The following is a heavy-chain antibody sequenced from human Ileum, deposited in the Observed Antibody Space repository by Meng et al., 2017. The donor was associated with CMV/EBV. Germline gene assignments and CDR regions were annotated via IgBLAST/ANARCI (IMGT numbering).Heavy chain of an antibody. CDR3: AHRHTGEDYFDY. Sequence: GPTLVTPTQTRTVTCTFSAFSLSTSGVGVGWIRQPPGKALECLALIYWNDDKHYRPSLKSRLTLTKDTSKNQVVLTMTDMDPVDTATYCCAHRHTGEDYFDYWGQGTLVTVSS. CDR1: AFSLSTSGVG. CDR2: IYWNDDK. D-gene: IGHD5-18*01. V-gene: IGHV2-5*01. J-gene: IGHJ4*02.